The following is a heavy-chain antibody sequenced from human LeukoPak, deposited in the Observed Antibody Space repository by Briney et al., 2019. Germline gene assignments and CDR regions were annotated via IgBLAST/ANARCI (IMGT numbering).Heavy chain of an antibody. D-gene: IGHD6-13*01. Sequence: GGSLRLSCAASGFTFSSYAMHWVRQAPGKGLEWVAVISYDGSNKYYADSVKGRFTISRDNSKNTLYLQMNSLRAEDTALYYCAKAPAIYSLEYYFDYWGQGTLVTVSS. CDR3: AKAPAIYSLEYYFDY. V-gene: IGHV3-30-3*01. J-gene: IGHJ4*02. CDR1: GFTFSSYA. CDR2: ISYDGSNK.